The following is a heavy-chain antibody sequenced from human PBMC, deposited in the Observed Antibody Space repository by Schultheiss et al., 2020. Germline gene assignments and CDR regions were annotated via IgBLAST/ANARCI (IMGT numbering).Heavy chain of an antibody. Sequence: GSLRLSCNVSSGSISSYYWSWIRQPPGKGLEWIGYIYYSGSTNYNPSLKSRVTISVDTSKNQFSLKLSSVTAADTAVYYCARGGRPFDYWGQGTLVTVSS. CDR3: ARGGRPFDY. CDR2: IYYSGST. V-gene: IGHV4-59*01. CDR1: SGSISSYY. J-gene: IGHJ4*02.